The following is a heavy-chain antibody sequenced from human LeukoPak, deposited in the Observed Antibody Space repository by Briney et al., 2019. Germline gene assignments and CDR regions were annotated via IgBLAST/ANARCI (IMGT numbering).Heavy chain of an antibody. CDR3: AAMTSVTTGDY. Sequence: GGSLRLSCAASGFTFSSYGMTWVRQAPGKGLEWVAFIPYDGSDKFYADSVKGRFTISRDNSKNTLYLQMNSLGAEDTAVYYCAAMTSVTTGDYWGQGTLVTVSS. CDR2: IPYDGSDK. D-gene: IGHD4-11*01. V-gene: IGHV3-30*02. CDR1: GFTFSSYG. J-gene: IGHJ4*02.